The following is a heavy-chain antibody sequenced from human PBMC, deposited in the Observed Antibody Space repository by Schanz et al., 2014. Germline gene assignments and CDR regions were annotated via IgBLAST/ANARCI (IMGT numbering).Heavy chain of an antibody. V-gene: IGHV1-2*06. Sequence: QVRLVQSGAEVKKPGASVKVSCKASGYTFIDYSLNWVRQAPGQGLEWLGRITPKTGVTNYAQKFQGRVTMTRDTSISTAYMELRRLRSDDTAVYYCARDYYDILTGYPYDTFDIWGQGTMVTVSS. J-gene: IGHJ3*02. D-gene: IGHD3-9*01. CDR2: ITPKTGVT. CDR3: ARDYYDILTGYPYDTFDI. CDR1: GYTFIDYS.